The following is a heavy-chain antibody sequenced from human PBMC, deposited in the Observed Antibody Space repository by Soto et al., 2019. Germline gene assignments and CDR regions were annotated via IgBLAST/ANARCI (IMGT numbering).Heavy chain of an antibody. CDR2: VYHNENT. Sequence: SETLSLTCTVSGGSINDFAYYWGWIRQAPGRGLEWIGTVYHNENTYYNPSLKSRITISADTAKNQFSLNLRSVTAADTAIYFCERRERYYGSPGWFDHWGQGTLVTLS. V-gene: IGHV4-39*01. J-gene: IGHJ5*02. CDR1: GGSINDFAYY. D-gene: IGHD3-10*01. CDR3: ERRERYYGSPGWFDH.